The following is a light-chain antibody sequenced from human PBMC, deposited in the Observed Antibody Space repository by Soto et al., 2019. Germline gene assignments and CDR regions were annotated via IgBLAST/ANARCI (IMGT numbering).Light chain of an antibody. J-gene: IGLJ1*01. Sequence: QSLLTQPASVSGPPGQSITISCTGTISDVGGYNYVSWYQQHPGKAPKLMIYEVSNRPSGVSNRFSGSKSGNTASLTISGLQAEDEADYYCRSYTSSSTYAFGTGTKVTVL. CDR1: ISDVGGYNY. V-gene: IGLV2-14*01. CDR2: EVS. CDR3: RSYTSSSTYA.